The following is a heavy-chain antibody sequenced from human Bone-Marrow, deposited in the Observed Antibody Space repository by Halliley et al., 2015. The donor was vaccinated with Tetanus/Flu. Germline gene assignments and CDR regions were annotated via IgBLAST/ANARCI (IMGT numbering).Heavy chain of an antibody. CDR1: GYSFMDYW. V-gene: IGHV5-10-1*01. J-gene: IGHJ5*02. CDR3: TRVGYGGHGGSWFGP. D-gene: IGHD5-18*01. CDR2: IDPSDSYI. Sequence: QLVQSGAEVKKPGESLRISCKASGYSFMDYWITWVRQMPGKGLEWMGSIDPSDSYINFSPSFRGHVTISVDKSISTVFLQWNSLKAPDRGMYYCTRVGYGGHGGSWFGPWGQGTLVTVSS.